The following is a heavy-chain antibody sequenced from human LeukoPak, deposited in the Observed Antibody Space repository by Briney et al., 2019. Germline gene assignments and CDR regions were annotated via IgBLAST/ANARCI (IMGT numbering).Heavy chain of an antibody. CDR3: ARDLNILPSGSSFSDY. CDR1: GYTFTSYT. CDR2: ISAHTDNT. V-gene: IGHV1-18*01. D-gene: IGHD2-15*01. J-gene: IGHJ4*02. Sequence: GASVKVSCKASGYTFTSYTISWVRQAPGQGLEWMGWISAHTDNTNYAQKFQGRVTMTTDTSTSTAYMELRSLRSDDTAVYYCARDLNILPSGSSFSDYWGQGTLVIVSS.